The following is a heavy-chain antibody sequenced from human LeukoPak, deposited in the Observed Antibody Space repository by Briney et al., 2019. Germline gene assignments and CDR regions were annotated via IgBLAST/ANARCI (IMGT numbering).Heavy chain of an antibody. J-gene: IGHJ4*02. V-gene: IGHV4-39*01. CDR3: ARSPWEYYFDY. CDR1: GGSISSSSYY. D-gene: IGHD1-26*01. CDR2: IYYSGST. Sequence: PSETLSLTCTVSGGSISSSSYYWGWIRQPPGKGLEWIGSIYYSGSTYYNPSLKSRVTISVDTSKNQFSLKLSSVTAADTAVYYCARSPWEYYFDYWGQGTLVTVSS.